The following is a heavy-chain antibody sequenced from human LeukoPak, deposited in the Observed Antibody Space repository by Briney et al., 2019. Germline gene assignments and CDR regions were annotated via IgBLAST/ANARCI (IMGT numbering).Heavy chain of an antibody. J-gene: IGHJ6*02. CDR2: IYYSGST. V-gene: IGHV4-31*03. CDR1: GGSISSGGYY. CDR3: ARAAVRCSSTSCYYYYGMDV. D-gene: IGHD2-2*01. Sequence: PSETLSLTCTVSGGSISSGGYYWSWIRQHPGKGLEWIGYIYYSGSTYYNPSLKSRVTISVDTSKNQFSLKLSSVTAADTAVYYCARAAVRCSSTSCYYYYGMDVWGQGTTVTVSS.